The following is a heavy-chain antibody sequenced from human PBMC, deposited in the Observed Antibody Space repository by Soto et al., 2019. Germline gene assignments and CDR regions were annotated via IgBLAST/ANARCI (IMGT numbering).Heavy chain of an antibody. CDR1: GFALDTYD. V-gene: IGHV3-48*03. CDR2: IATGGDRI. J-gene: IGHJ3*01. Sequence: EVQLVDSGGDLVQPGGSLRLSCTSSGFALDTYDMYWVRLAPGKDLEWISHIATGGDRIYYADSVKGRFTISRDNARNSLYLQINSLRDEDTALYYCAGEHVLMFDSYDAFNVWGQGTLVTVSS. D-gene: IGHD2-21*01. CDR3: AGEHVLMFDSYDAFNV.